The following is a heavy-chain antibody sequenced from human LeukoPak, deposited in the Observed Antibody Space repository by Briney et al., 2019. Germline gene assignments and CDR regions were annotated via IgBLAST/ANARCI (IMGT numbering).Heavy chain of an antibody. CDR2: IYHSGRT. Sequence: SETLSLTCTVSGYSISSGYYWGWIRQSPGKGLEWIGSIYHSGRTYYNPSLKSRLTISVDTSRNQFSLKLSSVTAADTAVYYCARSKDILTGYCFDYWGQGTLVTVSS. CDR3: ARSKDILTGYCFDY. J-gene: IGHJ4*02. D-gene: IGHD3-9*01. V-gene: IGHV4-38-2*02. CDR1: GYSISSGYY.